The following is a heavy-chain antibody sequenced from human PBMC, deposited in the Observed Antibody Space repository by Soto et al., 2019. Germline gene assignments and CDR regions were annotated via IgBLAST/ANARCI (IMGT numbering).Heavy chain of an antibody. Sequence: SVKVSCKASGGTFSSYAISWVRQAPGQGLEWMGGIIPIFGTANYAQKFQGRVTITADESTSTAYMELSSLRSEDTAVYYCAREERSPEIYRMIRVVSDSLDTCDQATMVTVSS. CDR1: GGTFSSYA. J-gene: IGHJ3*02. CDR2: IIPIFGTA. CDR3: AREERSPEIYRMIRVVSDSLDT. D-gene: IGHD3-22*01. V-gene: IGHV1-69*13.